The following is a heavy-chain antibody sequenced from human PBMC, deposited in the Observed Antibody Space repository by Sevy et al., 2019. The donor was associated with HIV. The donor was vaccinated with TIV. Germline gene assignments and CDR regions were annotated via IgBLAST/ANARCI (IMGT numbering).Heavy chain of an antibody. CDR1: GYTFTNYY. CDR2: IHPSGGRT. V-gene: IGHV1-46*01. Sequence: ASVKVSCEASGYTFTNYYLHWVRQAPGQGLEWMGIIHPSGGRTGYAQKFQGRVTMTSDTSTTTVYMDLSSLRSEDTAVYYCARGNYYDNSGFPLYYFDYWGRGTPVTVSS. D-gene: IGHD3-22*01. CDR3: ARGNYYDNSGFPLYYFDY. J-gene: IGHJ4*02.